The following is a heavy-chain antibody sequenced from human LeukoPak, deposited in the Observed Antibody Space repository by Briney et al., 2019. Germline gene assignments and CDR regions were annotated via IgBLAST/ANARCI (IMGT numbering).Heavy chain of an antibody. CDR1: GFTFSDYY. J-gene: IGHJ4*02. V-gene: IGHV3-11*04. D-gene: IGHD3-10*01. CDR2: ISSSGSTI. CDR3: AREMHYYGSGSYYNSNYFDY. Sequence: GGSLRLSCAASGFTFSDYYMSWIRQAPGKGLEWVSYISSSGSTIYYADSVKGRFTISRDNAKNSLYLQMNSLRAEDTAVYYCAREMHYYGSGSYYNSNYFDYGGQGTLVTVSS.